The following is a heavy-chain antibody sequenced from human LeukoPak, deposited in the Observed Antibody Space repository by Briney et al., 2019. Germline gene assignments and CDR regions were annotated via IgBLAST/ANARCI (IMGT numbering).Heavy chain of an antibody. Sequence: PGGSLTLSCAASGFTVITNDMTWVSQPPGKGREWVSVLYSDGNTKYADSVQGRFTISRDNSKNTLYLEMNSLSPDDTAVYYCARGVEPLAANTLAYWGQGTLVTVSS. D-gene: IGHD1-14*01. CDR2: LYSDGNT. CDR3: ARGVEPLAANTLAY. CDR1: GFTVITND. J-gene: IGHJ4*02. V-gene: IGHV3-53*01.